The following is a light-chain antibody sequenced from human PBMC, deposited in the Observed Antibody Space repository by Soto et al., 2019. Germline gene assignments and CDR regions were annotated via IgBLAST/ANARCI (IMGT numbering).Light chain of an antibody. CDR2: GNS. Sequence: QSVLTQPPSVSGAPGQRVTISCTGSSSNIGAGYDVHWYQQLPGTAPKLLIYGNSNRPSGIPDRYSSSKYGTSASLAITGLQDENDAADDCHSYDSSLSVLFGGGTKLTVL. V-gene: IGLV1-40*01. CDR1: SSNIGAGYD. J-gene: IGLJ2*01. CDR3: HSYDSSLSVL.